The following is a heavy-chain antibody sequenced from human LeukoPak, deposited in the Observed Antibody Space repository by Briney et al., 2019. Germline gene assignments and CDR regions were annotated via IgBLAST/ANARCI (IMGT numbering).Heavy chain of an antibody. CDR2: ISGSGGST. Sequence: GGSLRLSCAASGFTFSSYAMSWVRQAPGKGLEWVSAISGSGGSTYYADSVKGRFTISRDNSKNTLYLQMNSLRVEDTAVYYCARSLTGDLDWFDPWGRGTLVTVSS. CDR1: GFTFSSYA. CDR3: ARSLTGDLDWFDP. V-gene: IGHV3-23*01. J-gene: IGHJ5*02. D-gene: IGHD7-27*01.